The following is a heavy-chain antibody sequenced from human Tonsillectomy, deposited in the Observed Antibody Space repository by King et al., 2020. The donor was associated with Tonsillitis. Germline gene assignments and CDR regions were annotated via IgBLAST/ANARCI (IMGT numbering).Heavy chain of an antibody. D-gene: IGHD3-22*01. CDR1: GYSISSGYY. V-gene: IGHV4-38-2*02. CDR3: ARDQDYYDSSGSPSPFDY. J-gene: IGHJ4*02. Sequence: VQLQESGPGLVKPSETLSLTCSVSGYSISSGYYWGWIRQPPGKGLEWSGSIYHSGSTYYNPSLKSRVTISVDTSKNHFSLQLSSVTAADTAVYYCARDQDYYDSSGSPSPFDYWGQGTLVTVSS. CDR2: IYHSGST.